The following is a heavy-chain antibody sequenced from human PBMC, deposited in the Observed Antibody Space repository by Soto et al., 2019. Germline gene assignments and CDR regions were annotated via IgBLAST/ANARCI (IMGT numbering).Heavy chain of an antibody. CDR3: ARSNLYRSSWYYYYYGMDV. CDR2: IYPGDSET. Sequence: PGESLKISCKGSGYSFSTYWIGWVRQMPGKGLEWIGVIYPGDSETRYSPSFQGQVTISADKSISTAYLQWSSLKASDTAMYYCARSNLYRSSWYYYYYGMDVWGQGTTVTAP. J-gene: IGHJ6*02. CDR1: GYSFSTYW. V-gene: IGHV5-51*01. D-gene: IGHD6-13*01.